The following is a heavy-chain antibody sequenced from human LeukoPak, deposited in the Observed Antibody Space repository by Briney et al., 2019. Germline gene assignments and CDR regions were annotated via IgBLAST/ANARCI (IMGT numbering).Heavy chain of an antibody. Sequence: PGGSLRLSCAASGFTFSSYWMNWVRQAPGMGLEWVANIKQDGSEKYYVDSVKGRFTISRDNAKNSLYLQMNSLRAEDTAVYYCAKGLGDYYYMDVWGKGTTVTISS. D-gene: IGHD3-16*01. J-gene: IGHJ6*03. V-gene: IGHV3-7*01. CDR3: AKGLGDYYYMDV. CDR2: IKQDGSEK. CDR1: GFTFSSYW.